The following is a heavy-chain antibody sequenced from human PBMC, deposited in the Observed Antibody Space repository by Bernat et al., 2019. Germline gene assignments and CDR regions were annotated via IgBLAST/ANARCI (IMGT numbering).Heavy chain of an antibody. Sequence: QVQLVQSGAEVKKPGASVKVSCKASGYTFTSYGISWVRQAPGQGLEWMGWISAYNGNTNYAQKLQGRVTMTTDTSTSTADMELRSLRSDDTAVYYCARSLTRSYYDFWSGYSPYYYMDVWGKGTTVTVSS. J-gene: IGHJ6*03. CDR3: ARSLTRSYYDFWSGYSPYYYMDV. CDR1: GYTFTSYG. D-gene: IGHD3-3*01. CDR2: ISAYNGNT. V-gene: IGHV1-18*01.